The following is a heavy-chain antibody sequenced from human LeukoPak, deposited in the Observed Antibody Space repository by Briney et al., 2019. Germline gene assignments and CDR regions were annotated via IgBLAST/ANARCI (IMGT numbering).Heavy chain of an antibody. CDR1: GFTFSDHY. V-gene: IGHV3-7*03. J-gene: IGHJ4*02. Sequence: GGSLRLSCTVSGFTFSDHYMEWVRQAPGKGLEWVANIKLDGSEKNYVDSVKGRFTISRDNTKNSLYLQMNSLRVEDTAVFYCARDQYDTWSRRGNFDSWGQGTLVIVSS. CDR2: IKLDGSEK. D-gene: IGHD3-3*01. CDR3: ARDQYDTWSRRGNFDS.